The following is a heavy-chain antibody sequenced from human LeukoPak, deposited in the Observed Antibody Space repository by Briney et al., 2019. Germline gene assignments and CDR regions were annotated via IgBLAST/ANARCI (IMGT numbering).Heavy chain of an antibody. CDR3: AASIAVAGAY. CDR2: ISSSGSTI. D-gene: IGHD6-19*01. CDR1: GFTFSSYE. V-gene: IGHV3-48*03. J-gene: IGHJ4*02. Sequence: GGSLTLSCAASGFTFSSYEMNWVRQAPGKGLELVSYISSSGSTIYYADSVKGRFTISRDNAKNSLYLQMNSLRAEDTAVYYCAASIAVAGAYWGQGTLVTVSS.